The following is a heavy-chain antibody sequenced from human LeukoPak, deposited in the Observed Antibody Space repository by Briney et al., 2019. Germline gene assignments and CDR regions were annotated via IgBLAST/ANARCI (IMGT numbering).Heavy chain of an antibody. Sequence: SETLSLTCAVYGGSFSGYYWSWIRQPPGKGLEWIGEINHSGSTNYNPSLKSRVTISVDTSKNQFSLKLSSVTAADTAVYYCAGSSSLGGYYYYGMDVWGQGTTVTVSS. CDR3: AGSSSLGGYYYYGMDV. V-gene: IGHV4-34*01. CDR1: GGSFSGYY. J-gene: IGHJ6*02. CDR2: INHSGST. D-gene: IGHD6-6*01.